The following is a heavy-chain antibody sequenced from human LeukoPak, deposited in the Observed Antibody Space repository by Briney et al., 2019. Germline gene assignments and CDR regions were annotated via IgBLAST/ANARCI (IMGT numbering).Heavy chain of an antibody. Sequence: ASVKVSCKASGYTFTGYYMHWVRQAPGQGLEWMGWINPNSGGTNYAQKFQGRVTMTRDTSISTAYMELSRLRSDGTAVYYCARDRVPAAIEVWFDPWGQGTLVTVSS. CDR3: ARDRVPAAIEVWFDP. CDR1: GYTFTGYY. CDR2: INPNSGGT. V-gene: IGHV1-2*02. J-gene: IGHJ5*02. D-gene: IGHD2-2*01.